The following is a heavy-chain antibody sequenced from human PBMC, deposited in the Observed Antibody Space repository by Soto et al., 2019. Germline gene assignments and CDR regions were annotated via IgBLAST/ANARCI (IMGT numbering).Heavy chain of an antibody. Sequence: SETLSLTCTVSGGSISSYYWSWIRQPPGKGLEWIGYIYYSGSTNYNPSLKSRVTISVDTSKNQFSLKLSSVTAADTAVYYCARVGDFWSGHYYYYGMDVWGQGTTVTVS. D-gene: IGHD3-3*01. CDR2: IYYSGST. V-gene: IGHV4-59*01. CDR1: GGSISSYY. J-gene: IGHJ6*02. CDR3: ARVGDFWSGHYYYYGMDV.